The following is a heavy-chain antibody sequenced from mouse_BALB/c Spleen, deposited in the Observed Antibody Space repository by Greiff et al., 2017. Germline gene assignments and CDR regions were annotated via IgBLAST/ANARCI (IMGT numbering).Heavy chain of an antibody. J-gene: IGHJ3*01. CDR2: INSNGGST. D-gene: IGHD3-3*01. CDR1: GFTFSSYG. V-gene: IGHV5-6-3*01. Sequence: EVQLVESGGGLVQPGGSLKLSCAASGFTFSSYGMSWVRQTPDKRLELVATINSNGGSTYYPDSVKGRFTISRDNAKNTLYLQMSSLKSEDTAMYYCARERGPRTDWFAYWGQGTLVTVSA. CDR3: ARERGPRTDWFAY.